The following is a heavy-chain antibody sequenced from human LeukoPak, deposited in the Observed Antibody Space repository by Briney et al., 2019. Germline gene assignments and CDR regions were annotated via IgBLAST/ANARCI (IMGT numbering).Heavy chain of an antibody. V-gene: IGHV3-73*01. CDR2: IRSKANSYAT. Sequence: PGGSLRLSCAASGFTFSNAWMSWVRQAPGKGLEWVGRIRSKANSYATAYAASVKGRFTISRDDSKNTAYLQMNSLKTEDTAVYYCTSVGIAVAGSPGMDVWGQGTTVTVSS. CDR1: GFTFSNAW. D-gene: IGHD6-19*01. J-gene: IGHJ6*02. CDR3: TSVGIAVAGSPGMDV.